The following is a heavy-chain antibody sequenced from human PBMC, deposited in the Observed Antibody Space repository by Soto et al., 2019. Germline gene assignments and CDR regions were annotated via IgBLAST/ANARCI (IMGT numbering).Heavy chain of an antibody. J-gene: IGHJ5*02. V-gene: IGHV3-15*01. CDR2: IKSKTDGGTT. Sequence: GGSLRLSCAASGFTFSNAWMSWVRQAPGKGLEWVGRIKSKTDGGTTDYAAPVKGRFTISRDDSKNTLYLQMNSLKTEDTAVYYCTSEAAAPYNWFDPWGQGTLVTVS. CDR1: GFTFSNAW. CDR3: TSEAAAPYNWFDP. D-gene: IGHD6-13*01.